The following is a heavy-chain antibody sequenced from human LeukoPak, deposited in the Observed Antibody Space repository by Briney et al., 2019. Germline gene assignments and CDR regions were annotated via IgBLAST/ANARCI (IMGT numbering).Heavy chain of an antibody. J-gene: IGHJ3*02. Sequence: ASVKVSCKASSYTFTSYAITWVRQAPGQGLEWMGWISTYNGNTNYAQKHQRRVTIAPDTSTSTAYMELRSLRSDDTAVYYCASLKNYYDSSGYLVTDAFDTWGQGTMVTVSS. CDR3: ASLKNYYDSSGYLVTDAFDT. V-gene: IGHV1-18*01. CDR1: SYTFTSYA. CDR2: ISTYNGNT. D-gene: IGHD3-22*01.